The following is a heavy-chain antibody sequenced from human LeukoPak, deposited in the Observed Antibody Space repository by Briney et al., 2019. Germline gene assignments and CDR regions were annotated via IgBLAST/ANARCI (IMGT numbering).Heavy chain of an antibody. CDR1: GFTFSTYA. D-gene: IGHD3-16*02. V-gene: IGHV3-53*01. CDR3: ARDNVIR. J-gene: IGHJ4*02. Sequence: PGGSLRLSCAASGFTFSTYAMSWVRQAPGKGLEWVSVIYSGGPTYYADSVKGRFIISRDNSKNTLYLQMNSLRVEDTAVYYCARDNVIRWGQGTLVTVSS. CDR2: IYSGGPT.